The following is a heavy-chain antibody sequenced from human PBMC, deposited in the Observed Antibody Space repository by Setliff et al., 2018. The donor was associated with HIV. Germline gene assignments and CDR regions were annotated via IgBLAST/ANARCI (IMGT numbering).Heavy chain of an antibody. CDR2: IGRDGTVA. Sequence: PGGSLRLSCTASGFTFSDYWMHWVRRGPGRGLEWVSRIGRDGTVANYADSVKGRFTISRDNSKNTLFLQVNSLRPEDTAIYYCAKDKSYHDYIWGSSVLAYWGQGTLVTVSS. D-gene: IGHD3-16*01. CDR3: AKDKSYHDYIWGSSVLAY. V-gene: IGHV3-74*01. J-gene: IGHJ4*02. CDR1: GFTFSDYW.